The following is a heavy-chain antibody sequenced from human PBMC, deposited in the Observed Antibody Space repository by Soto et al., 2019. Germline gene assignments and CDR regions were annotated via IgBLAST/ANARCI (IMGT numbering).Heavy chain of an antibody. CDR2: IWYDGSNK. J-gene: IGHJ4*02. Sequence: GGXLRLSCAASGLTFRSYGMLWVRQAPGKGLEWVAVIWYDGSNKYYADSVKGRFTISRDNSKNTLYLQMNSLRAEDTAVYYCARDYAGIQYYWGQGTLVTVSA. D-gene: IGHD6-13*01. CDR3: ARDYAGIQYY. V-gene: IGHV3-33*01. CDR1: GLTFRSYG.